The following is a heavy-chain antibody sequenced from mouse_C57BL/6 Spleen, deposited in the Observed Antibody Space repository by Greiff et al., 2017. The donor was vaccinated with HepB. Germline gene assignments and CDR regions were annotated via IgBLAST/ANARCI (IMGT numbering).Heavy chain of an antibody. J-gene: IGHJ4*01. D-gene: IGHD2-4*01. CDR2: ISDGGSYT. V-gene: IGHV5-4*01. CDR1: GFTFSSYA. Sequence: EVKVVESGGGLVKPGGSLKLSCAASGFTFSSYAMSWVRQTPEKRLEWVATISDGGSYTYYPDNVKGRFTISRDNAKNNLYLQMSHLKSEDTAMYYCARDKDDYERRYAMDYWGQGTSVTVSS. CDR3: ARDKDDYERRYAMDY.